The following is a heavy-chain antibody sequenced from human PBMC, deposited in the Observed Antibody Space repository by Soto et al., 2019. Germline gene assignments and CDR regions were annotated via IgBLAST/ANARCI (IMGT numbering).Heavy chain of an antibody. D-gene: IGHD3-10*01. J-gene: IGHJ6*02. Sequence: QVQLVQSGAEVKKPGASVKVSCKASGYTFTGYYMHWVRQAPGQGLEWMGWINPNSGGTNYAQKFQGWVTMTRDTSISTAYMELSRLRSDDTAVYYCAREPGSGSDRDYYYGMDVWGQGTTVTVSS. CDR1: GYTFTGYY. CDR2: INPNSGGT. V-gene: IGHV1-2*04. CDR3: AREPGSGSDRDYYYGMDV.